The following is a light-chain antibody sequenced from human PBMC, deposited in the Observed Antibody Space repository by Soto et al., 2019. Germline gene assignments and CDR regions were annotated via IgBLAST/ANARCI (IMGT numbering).Light chain of an antibody. CDR1: TSNIGSNY. J-gene: IGLJ1*01. V-gene: IGLV1-47*01. CDR2: RNN. CDR3: ATWDDSLNGFYV. Sequence: QSVLTQPPSASGTPGQGVTISCSGSTSNIGSNYVYWYQQLPGTAPKLLIYRNNQRPSGVPDRFSGSKSGTPASLAISGLRSDDEADYFCATWDDSLNGFYVFGTGTKV.